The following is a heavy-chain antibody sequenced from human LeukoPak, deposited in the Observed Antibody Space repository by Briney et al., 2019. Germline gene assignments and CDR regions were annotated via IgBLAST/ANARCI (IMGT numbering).Heavy chain of an antibody. Sequence: PSETLSLTCTVSGGSISSYYWSWIRQPAGKGLEWIGRIYTSGSTNYNPSLKSRVTMSVDTSKNQFSLKLSSVTAADTAVYYCARDSLDILTGYHYYYYMDVWGKGTTVTVSS. V-gene: IGHV4-4*07. D-gene: IGHD3-9*01. CDR3: ARDSLDILTGYHYYYYMDV. CDR2: IYTSGST. CDR1: GGSISSYY. J-gene: IGHJ6*03.